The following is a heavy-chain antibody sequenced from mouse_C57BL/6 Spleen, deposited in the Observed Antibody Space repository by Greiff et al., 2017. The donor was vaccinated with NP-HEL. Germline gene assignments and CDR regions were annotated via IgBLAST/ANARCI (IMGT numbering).Heavy chain of an antibody. CDR3: ARRGGSSCFDY. D-gene: IGHD1-1*01. J-gene: IGHJ2*01. Sequence: EVKLEESGGDLVKPGGSLKLSCAASGFTFSSYGMSWVRQTPDKRLEWVATISSGGSYTYYPDSVKWRFTISRDNAKNTLDLQMSSLKSADTAMYYCARRGGSSCFDYWDQCTTLTVSS. V-gene: IGHV5-6*02. CDR2: ISSGGSYT. CDR1: GFTFSSYG.